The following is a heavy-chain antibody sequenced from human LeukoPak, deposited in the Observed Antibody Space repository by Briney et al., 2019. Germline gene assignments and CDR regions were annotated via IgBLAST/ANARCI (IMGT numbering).Heavy chain of an antibody. Sequence: ASVKVSCKVSGYTLTELSMHWVRQAPGKGLEWMGGFDPEDGETVYAQKFQGRVTMTEDTSTDTAYMELSSLRSEDTAVYYCGGDWMYGMDVWGQGTTVTVSS. CDR1: GYTLTELS. CDR2: FDPEDGET. V-gene: IGHV1-24*01. J-gene: IGHJ6*02. CDR3: GGDWMYGMDV. D-gene: IGHD2-21*02.